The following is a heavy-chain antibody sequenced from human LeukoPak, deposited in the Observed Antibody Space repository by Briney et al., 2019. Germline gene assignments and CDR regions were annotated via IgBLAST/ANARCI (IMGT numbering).Heavy chain of an antibody. CDR2: IIPIFGTA. J-gene: IGHJ5*02. D-gene: IGHD4-17*01. CDR3: ARAATVTTLVDWFDP. V-gene: IGHV1-69*13. CDR1: GGTFSSYA. Sequence: ASVKVSCKASGGTFSSYAISRVRQAPGQGLEWMGGIIPIFGTANYAQKFQGRVTITADESTSTAYMELSSLRSEDTAVYYCARAATVTTLVDWFDPWGQGTLVTVSS.